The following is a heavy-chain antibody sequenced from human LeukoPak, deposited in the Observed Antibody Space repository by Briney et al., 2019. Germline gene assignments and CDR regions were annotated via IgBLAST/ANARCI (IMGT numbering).Heavy chain of an antibody. CDR2: IYTSGST. CDR1: GGSISSGSYC. D-gene: IGHD3-9*01. Sequence: SETLSLTCTVSGGSISSGSYCWSWIRQPAGKGLEWIGRIYTSGSTNYNPSLKSRVTISVDTSKNQFSLKLSSVTAADTAVYYCARGIDWFYAFDIWGQGTMVTVSS. V-gene: IGHV4-61*02. CDR3: ARGIDWFYAFDI. J-gene: IGHJ3*02.